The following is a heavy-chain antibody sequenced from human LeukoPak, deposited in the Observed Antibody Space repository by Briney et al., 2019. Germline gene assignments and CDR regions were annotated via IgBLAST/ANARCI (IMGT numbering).Heavy chain of an antibody. V-gene: IGHV3-21*01. CDR1: GFTFSSYS. CDR3: AREDGSGSPYYYYGMDV. Sequence: PGGSLRLSCAASGFTFSSYSMNWVRQAPGKGLEWVSSISSSSSYIYYADSVKGRFTISRDNAKNSLYLQMNSLRAKDTAVYYCAREDGSGSPYYYYGMDVWGQGTTVTVSS. D-gene: IGHD3-10*01. J-gene: IGHJ6*02. CDR2: ISSSSSYI.